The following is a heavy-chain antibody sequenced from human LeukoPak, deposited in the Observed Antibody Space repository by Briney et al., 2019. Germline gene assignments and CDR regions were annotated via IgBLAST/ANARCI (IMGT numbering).Heavy chain of an antibody. D-gene: IGHD3-3*01. J-gene: IGHJ6*03. V-gene: IGHV3-23*01. CDR2: ISGSGGST. CDR3: AKSHYDFWSGYYYYYYMDV. CDR1: GFTFSSYA. Sequence: PGGSLRLSCAASGFTFSSYAMSWVRQAPGKGLEWVSAISGSGGSTYYADSVKGRFTISRDNSKNTLYLQMNSLRAEDTAVYYCAKSHYDFWSGYYYYYYMDVWGKGTTVTVSS.